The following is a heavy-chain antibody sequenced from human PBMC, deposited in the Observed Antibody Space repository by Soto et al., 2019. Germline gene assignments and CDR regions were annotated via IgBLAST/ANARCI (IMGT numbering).Heavy chain of an antibody. J-gene: IGHJ4*02. CDR2: ISGSDFGT. Sequence: GGSLRLSCAASGFTFSIFSMSWVRQAPGKGLEWVSAISGSDFGTYYADSVKGRFTISRDNSKNTLYLQMNNLRDEDTAVYYCAKEDSVHCSTTSCYDSDSWGQGTLVTVSS. V-gene: IGHV3-23*01. CDR1: GFTFSIFS. CDR3: AKEDSVHCSTTSCYDSDS. D-gene: IGHD2-2*01.